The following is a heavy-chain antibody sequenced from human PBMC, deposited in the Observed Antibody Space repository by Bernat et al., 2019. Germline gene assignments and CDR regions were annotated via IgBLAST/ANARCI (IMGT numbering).Heavy chain of an antibody. J-gene: IGHJ4*02. D-gene: IGHD1-26*01. V-gene: IGHV5-51*03. Sequence: EVQLVQSGAEVKKPGESLKISCKGSGYSFTSYWIGWVRQMPGKGLEGMGIIYPGDSDNSYSPTFQGQFTISRDTSTSTDSQQWSSLKASDTAMYYCARFREWERRRGGYFDYWGQGTLITVSS. CDR3: ARFREWERRRGGYFDY. CDR2: IYPGDSDN. CDR1: GYSFTSYW.